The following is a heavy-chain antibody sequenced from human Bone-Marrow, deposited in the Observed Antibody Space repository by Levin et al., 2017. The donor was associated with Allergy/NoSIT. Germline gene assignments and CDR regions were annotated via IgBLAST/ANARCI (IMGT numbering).Heavy chain of an antibody. J-gene: IGHJ4*02. Sequence: GESLKISCKASGFIFTTYSIHWVRQAPGLGLEWVGIISPSDGSTHYSQKLQGTITMIRDTSTSTVFMELSSLKSEDTAAYYCSKDYGYYCFDFWGQGTLVTVSP. CDR3: SKDYGYYCFDF. CDR2: ISPSDGST. V-gene: IGHV1-46*01. D-gene: IGHD4-17*01. CDR1: GFIFTTYS.